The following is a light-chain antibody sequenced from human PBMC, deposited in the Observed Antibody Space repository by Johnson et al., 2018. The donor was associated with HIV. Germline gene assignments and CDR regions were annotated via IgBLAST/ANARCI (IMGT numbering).Light chain of an antibody. J-gene: IGLJ1*01. V-gene: IGLV1-51*01. CDR3: GIWDRSLSAYV. CDR1: SSNIGNNY. Sequence: QSVLTQPPSVSAAPGQKVTISCSGSSSNIGNNYVSWYQQLPGTAPKLLIYDNNKRPSGIPDRFSGSKSGTSATLGITGLQTGDEANYDCGIWDRSLSAYVVGTRTKVTGL. CDR2: DNN.